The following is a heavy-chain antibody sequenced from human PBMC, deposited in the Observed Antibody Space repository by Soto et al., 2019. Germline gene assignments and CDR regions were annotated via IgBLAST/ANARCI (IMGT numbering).Heavy chain of an antibody. CDR2: IYYSGST. D-gene: IGHD3-22*01. V-gene: IGHV4-59*01. CDR3: ARGKNYYDSSGYWY. J-gene: IGHJ4*02. Sequence: PSETLSLTCTVSGGSISGYYWSWIRQPPGKGLEWIGYIYYSGSTNYNPSLKSRVTISVDTSKNQFSLKLSSVTAADTAVYYCARGKNYYDSSGYWYWGQGTLVTVSS. CDR1: GGSISGYY.